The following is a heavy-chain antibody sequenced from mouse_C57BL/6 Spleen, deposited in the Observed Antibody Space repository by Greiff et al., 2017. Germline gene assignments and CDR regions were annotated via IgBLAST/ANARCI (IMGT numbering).Heavy chain of an antibody. CDR3: ANKLTGKGY. Sequence: VQLQQSGPELVKPGASVKISCKASGYAFSSSWMNWVKQRPGKGLEWIGRIYPGDGDTNYNGKFKGKATLTADKSSSTAYMQLSSLTSEDSAVYFCANKLTGKGYWGQGTTLTVSS. V-gene: IGHV1-82*01. CDR1: GYAFSSSW. D-gene: IGHD4-1*01. J-gene: IGHJ2*01. CDR2: IYPGDGDT.